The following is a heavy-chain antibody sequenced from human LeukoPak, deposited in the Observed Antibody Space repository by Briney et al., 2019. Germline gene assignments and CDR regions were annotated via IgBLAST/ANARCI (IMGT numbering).Heavy chain of an antibody. CDR3: ARHYATGDWWFDP. CDR1: GGSISSGSYY. D-gene: IGHD7-27*01. J-gene: IGHJ5*02. Sequence: SETLSLTWTVAGGSISSGSYYWSWIRQPAGKGLEWIGRIYTSGSTNYNPSLKSRVTISVDTSKNQFSLKLSSVTAADTAIYYCARHYATGDWWFDPWGQGTLVTVSS. CDR2: IYTSGST. V-gene: IGHV4-61*02.